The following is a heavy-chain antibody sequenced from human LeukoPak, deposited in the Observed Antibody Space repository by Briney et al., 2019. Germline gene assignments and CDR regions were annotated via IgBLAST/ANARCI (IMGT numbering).Heavy chain of an antibody. V-gene: IGHV4-61*05. J-gene: IGHJ6*03. Sequence: SETLSLTCTVSGGSISSSSYHWGWIRQPPGKGLEWIGYIYYSGSTNYNPSLKSRVTISVDTSKNQFSLKLSSVTAADTAVYYCARGLRIAVAGILGYYYYMDVWGKGTTVTISS. CDR2: IYYSGST. CDR1: GGSISSSSYH. D-gene: IGHD6-19*01. CDR3: ARGLRIAVAGILGYYYYMDV.